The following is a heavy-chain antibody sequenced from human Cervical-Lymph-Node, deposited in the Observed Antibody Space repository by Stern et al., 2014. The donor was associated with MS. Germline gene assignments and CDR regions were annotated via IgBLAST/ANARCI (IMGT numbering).Heavy chain of an antibody. CDR1: GGSISYY. D-gene: IGHD2-2*02. V-gene: IGHV4-39*01. Sequence: VQLLESGPGLVKPSETLSLTCTVSGGSISYYWGWIRQPPGKGLEWIGSIYYSGSTYYSPSLKSRVTISVDTSKNQFSLTLSSVTAADTAVYYCARLRRDCTSTNCYSSYYHLDVWGQGTTVTVSS. J-gene: IGHJ6*02. CDR3: ARLRRDCTSTNCYSSYYHLDV. CDR2: IYYSGST.